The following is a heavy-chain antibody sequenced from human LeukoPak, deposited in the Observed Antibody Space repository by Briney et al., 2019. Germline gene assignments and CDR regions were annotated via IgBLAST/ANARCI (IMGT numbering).Heavy chain of an antibody. CDR3: ARGGSSFAVQARFVT. D-gene: IGHD6-13*01. CDR1: GGSISSYY. CDR2: IYYSGST. J-gene: IGHJ5*02. Sequence: SETLSLTCIVSGGSISSYYWSWIRQPPGKGLEWIGYIYYSGSTNYNPSLKSRVTISVDTSKKQFSLKLSSVTAADTAVYYCARGGSSFAVQARFVTWGQGTLVTVSS. V-gene: IGHV4-59*01.